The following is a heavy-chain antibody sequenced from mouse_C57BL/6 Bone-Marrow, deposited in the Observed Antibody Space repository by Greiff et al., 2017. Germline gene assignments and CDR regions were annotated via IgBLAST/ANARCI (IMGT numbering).Heavy chain of an antibody. V-gene: IGHV14-2*01. J-gene: IGHJ1*03. CDR2: IDPEDGET. D-gene: IGHD1-1*01. CDR3: ATLIYYGSPHWYFDV. Sequence: EVQLQQSGAELVKPGASVKLSCTASGFNIKDYYMHWVKQRTEQGLEWIGRIDPEDGETKYAPKFQGKATITADTASNTAYLQLRSLTSEDTAVYYCATLIYYGSPHWYFDVWGTGTTVTVSS. CDR1: GFNIKDYY.